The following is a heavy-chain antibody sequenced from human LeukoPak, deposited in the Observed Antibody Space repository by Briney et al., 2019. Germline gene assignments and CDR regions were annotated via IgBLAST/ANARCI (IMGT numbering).Heavy chain of an antibody. D-gene: IGHD5-12*01. CDR1: GYTFTGYY. V-gene: IGHV1-2*02. CDR2: INPNSGGT. J-gene: IGHJ3*02. Sequence: GASVKVSCKAPGYTFTGYYMHWVRQAPGQGLEWMGWINPNSGGTNYAQKFQGRVTMTRDTSISTAYMELSRLRSDDTAVYYCARDSPVAYAFDIWGQGTMVTVSS. CDR3: ARDSPVAYAFDI.